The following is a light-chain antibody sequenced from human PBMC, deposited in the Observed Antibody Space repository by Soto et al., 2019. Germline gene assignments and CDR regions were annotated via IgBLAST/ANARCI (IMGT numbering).Light chain of an antibody. J-gene: IGKJ3*01. Sequence: EIVLTQSPGTLSLSPGERATLSCRASQSINNRYLAWYQQKPGQAPRLLIYAASSRATGIPDRFSGSGSGTDVTITISRLEPEDFAVYYCQQFGSSPGFTFGPGTKVDIK. CDR2: AAS. V-gene: IGKV3-20*01. CDR1: QSINNRY. CDR3: QQFGSSPGFT.